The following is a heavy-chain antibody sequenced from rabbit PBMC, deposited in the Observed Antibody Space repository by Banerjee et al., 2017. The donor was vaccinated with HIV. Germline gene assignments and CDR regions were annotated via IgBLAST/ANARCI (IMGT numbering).Heavy chain of an antibody. D-gene: IGHD7-1*01. CDR3: ARGDGGYSWLTRLDL. J-gene: IGHJ3*01. V-gene: IGHV1S45*01. Sequence: QEQLEESGGGLVKPEGSLTLTRKASGFDFRRYYDMCWVRQAPGKGLEWIACIYTGDGNTVYASWAKGRFTISKTSSTMVTLQMTSLTDADTATYFFARGDGGYSWLTRLDLWGQGTLVTVS. CDR1: GFDFRRYYD. CDR2: IYTGDGNT.